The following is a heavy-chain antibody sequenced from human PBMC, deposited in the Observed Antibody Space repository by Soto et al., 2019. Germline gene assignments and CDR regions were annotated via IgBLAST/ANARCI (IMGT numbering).Heavy chain of an antibody. CDR2: IHWDDDK. Sequence: SGPTPVNPAQTLTLPCTFSGFSLSTSGVGVGWIRQPPGKALEWLALIHWDDDKRYSPSLKSRLTITKDTSKNQVVLTMTNMDPVDTATYHCAHSDLSTVGMDVWGQGTTVTVS. CDR3: AHSDLSTVGMDV. CDR1: GFSLSTSGVG. V-gene: IGHV2-5*02. D-gene: IGHD2-2*01. J-gene: IGHJ6*02.